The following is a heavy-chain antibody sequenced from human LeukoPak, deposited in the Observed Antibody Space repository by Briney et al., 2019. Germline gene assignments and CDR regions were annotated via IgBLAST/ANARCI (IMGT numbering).Heavy chain of an antibody. J-gene: IGHJ4*02. CDR2: ISSSGSTI. CDR1: GFSFSSYE. V-gene: IGHV3-48*03. Sequence: GGSLRLSCAASGFSFSSYEMNWVRQAPGKGLEWVSYISSSGSTIYYADSVKGRFTISRDNAKNSLYLQMNSLRAEDTALYYCASLVVPPAIADYWGQGTLVTVSS. CDR3: ASLVVPPAIADY. D-gene: IGHD2-2*01.